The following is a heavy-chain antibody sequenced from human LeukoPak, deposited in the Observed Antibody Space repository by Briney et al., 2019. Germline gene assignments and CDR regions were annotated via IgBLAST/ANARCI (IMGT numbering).Heavy chain of an antibody. D-gene: IGHD6-13*01. Sequence: PGGSLRLSCAASGFTFTSYAMSWVRQAPGKGLEWVSAITGSGDSTFYADSVKGRFTISRDNSKNTLYVQMNSLRAEDMAVYYCARGRFGSCWGQGTLVTVSS. CDR2: ITGSGDST. CDR3: ARGRFGSC. CDR1: GFTFTSYA. V-gene: IGHV3-23*01. J-gene: IGHJ1*01.